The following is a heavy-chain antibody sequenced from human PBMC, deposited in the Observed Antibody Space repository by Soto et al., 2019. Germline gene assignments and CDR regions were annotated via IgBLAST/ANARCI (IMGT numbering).Heavy chain of an antibody. CDR2: IIPIFGTA. D-gene: IGHD6-13*01. CDR1: GGTFSSYA. J-gene: IGHJ5*02. V-gene: IGHV1-69*12. CDR3: ARRKQHGVSQLRGLDP. Sequence: QVQLVQSGAEVKKPGSSVKVSCKASGGTFSSYAISWVRQAPGQGLEWMGGIIPIFGTANYAQKFQGRVTITADESTSTAYMEMSSLRSEDTAVYYCARRKQHGVSQLRGLDPWGQGTLVTVSS.